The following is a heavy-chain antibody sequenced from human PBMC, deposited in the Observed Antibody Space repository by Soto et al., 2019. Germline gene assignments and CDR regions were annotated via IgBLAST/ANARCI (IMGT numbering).Heavy chain of an antibody. J-gene: IGHJ4*02. Sequence: SETLSLTCTVSGGSISSSSYYWGWIRQPPGKGLEWIGSIYYSGSTYYNPSLKSRVTISVDTSKNRFSLKLSSVTAADTAVYYCARVTDIVVVPAAWFDYWGQGTLVTVCS. CDR3: ARVTDIVVVPAAWFDY. CDR2: IYYSGST. V-gene: IGHV4-39*01. CDR1: GGSISSSSYY. D-gene: IGHD2-2*01.